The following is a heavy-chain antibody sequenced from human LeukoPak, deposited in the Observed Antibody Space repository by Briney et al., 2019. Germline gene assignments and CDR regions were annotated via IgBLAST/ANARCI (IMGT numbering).Heavy chain of an antibody. D-gene: IGHD2-15*01. CDR3: AIPRGVVAAPYNWFDP. V-gene: IGHV3-23*01. CDR2: ITSSGGST. J-gene: IGHJ5*02. CDR1: GFTFSSHA. Sequence: GGSLRLSCAASGFTFSSHAMTWVRQAPGKGLEWVSTITSSGGSTYYADSVKGRFTISRDNSKNTLYLQMNSLRADDTAVYYCAIPRGVVAAPYNWFDPWGQGTLVTVSS.